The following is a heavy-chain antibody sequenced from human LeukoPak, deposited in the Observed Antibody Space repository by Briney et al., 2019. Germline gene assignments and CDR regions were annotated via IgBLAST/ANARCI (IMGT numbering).Heavy chain of an antibody. Sequence: PGGSLRLSCAASGLTFSSYSMNWVRQAPGKGLEWVSSISSSSSYIYYADSVKGRFTISRDNSKNTLYLQMNSLRAEDTAVYYCVKDQWQLSRYFDYWGLGTLVTVSS. J-gene: IGHJ4*02. D-gene: IGHD1-26*01. CDR2: ISSSSSYI. CDR1: GLTFSSYS. V-gene: IGHV3-21*01. CDR3: VKDQWQLSRYFDY.